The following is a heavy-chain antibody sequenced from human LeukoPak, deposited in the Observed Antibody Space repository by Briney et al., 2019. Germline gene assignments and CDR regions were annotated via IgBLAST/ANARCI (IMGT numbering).Heavy chain of an antibody. CDR1: GGSISSGDYY. CDR3: ARDTGDFWSGYLN. D-gene: IGHD3-3*01. J-gene: IGHJ4*02. Sequence: SETLSLTCTVSGGSISSGDYYWSWIRQPPGKGLEWTGYIYYSGSTYYNPSLKSRVTISVDTSKNQFSLKLSSVTAADTAVYYCARDTGDFWSGYLNWGQGTLVTVSS. CDR2: IYYSGST. V-gene: IGHV4-30-4*01.